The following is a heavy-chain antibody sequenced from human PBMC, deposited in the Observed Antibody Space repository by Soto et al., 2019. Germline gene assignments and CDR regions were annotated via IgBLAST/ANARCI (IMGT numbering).Heavy chain of an antibody. J-gene: IGHJ5*02. CDR3: VHRVDLWT. Sequence: QITLKESGPTLVKPTQTLTLTCTFSGFSLSTSGVGVGWIRQPPGKALEWLALIYLDNDRRYSLCLKNRLTITKDTSKNQVVLTMTNMDPVDTATYYCVHRVDLWTWGQGTLVTVSS. CDR1: GFSLSTSGVG. D-gene: IGHD3-10*01. V-gene: IGHV2-5*02. CDR2: IYLDNDR.